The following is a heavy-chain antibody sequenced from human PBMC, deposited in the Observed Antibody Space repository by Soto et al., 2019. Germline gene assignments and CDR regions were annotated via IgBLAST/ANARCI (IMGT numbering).Heavy chain of an antibody. D-gene: IGHD5-18*01. CDR3: AKSRGYSYGYGMDV. CDR2: ISYDGSNK. CDR1: GFTFSSYG. Sequence: QVQLVESGGGVVQPGRSLRLSCAASGFTFSSYGMHWVRQAPGKGLEWVAVISYDGSNKYYADSVKGRFTISRDNSKNTLYLRMNSLRAEDTAVYYCAKSRGYSYGYGMDVWGQGTTVTVSS. V-gene: IGHV3-30*18. J-gene: IGHJ6*02.